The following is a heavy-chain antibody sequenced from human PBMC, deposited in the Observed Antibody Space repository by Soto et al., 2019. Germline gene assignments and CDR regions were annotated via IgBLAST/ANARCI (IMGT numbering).Heavy chain of an antibody. CDR3: GRGSSAIAGQYYYYYGMDV. V-gene: IGHV4-30-4*01. CDR2: IYYSGST. D-gene: IGHD6-25*01. J-gene: IGHJ6*02. Sequence: QVQLQESGPGLVKPSQTLSLTCTVSGGSISSGDYYWSWIRQPPGKGLEWIGYIYYSGSTYYNPSLQSRGTTSVDTTKNQFSLKQSCVAAADTAVYYCGRGSSAIAGQYYYYYGMDVWGQGTTVTVSS. CDR1: GGSISSGDYY.